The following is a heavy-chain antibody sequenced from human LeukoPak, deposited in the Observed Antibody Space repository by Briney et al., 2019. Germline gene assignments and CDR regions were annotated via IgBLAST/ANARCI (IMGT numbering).Heavy chain of an antibody. CDR2: IIHSGST. CDR3: ARGEVLTSALFWRGGMFDF. V-gene: IGHV4-34*01. D-gene: IGHD2-21*02. Sequence: PSETLSLTCAVYGGSLSSYSWSWIRQPPGKGLEWIGEIIHSGSTNYNPSLKSRVTISVDTSKNQFSLNLSSVTAADTAVYYCARGEVLTSALFWRGGMFDFWGQGTLVTVSS. CDR1: GGSLSSYS. J-gene: IGHJ4*02.